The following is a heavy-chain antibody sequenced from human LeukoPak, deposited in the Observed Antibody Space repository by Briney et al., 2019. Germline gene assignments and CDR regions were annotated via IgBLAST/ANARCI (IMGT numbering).Heavy chain of an antibody. V-gene: IGHV3-7*01. CDR1: GFSFGFHW. Sequence: GGSLRLSCAASGFSFGFHWMSWVRQAPGKGLVWVATIKEDGSERYYVDSVEGRFTISRDNAKNSLYLQMTSLRGDDTALYYCARGSGKVGITYWGQGTLVTVSS. D-gene: IGHD1-26*01. CDR3: ARGSGKVGITY. CDR2: IKEDGSER. J-gene: IGHJ4*02.